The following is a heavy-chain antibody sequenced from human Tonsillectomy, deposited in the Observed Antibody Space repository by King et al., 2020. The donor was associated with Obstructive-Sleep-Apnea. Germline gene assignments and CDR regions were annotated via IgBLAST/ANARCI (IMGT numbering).Heavy chain of an antibody. Sequence: VQLVESGGALVQPGVSLRLSCAASGFTFISYWMHWVRQAPGKGLVWVSHINSDGSNPRYADSVKGGFTISRDNAKNTLYLQMNSLRAEDTAVYCCARDRVVRGYYYYYGMDVWGQGTAVTVSS. D-gene: IGHD3-10*01. CDR1: GFTFISYW. J-gene: IGHJ6*02. V-gene: IGHV3-74*01. CDR2: INSDGSNP. CDR3: ARDRVVRGYYYYYGMDV.